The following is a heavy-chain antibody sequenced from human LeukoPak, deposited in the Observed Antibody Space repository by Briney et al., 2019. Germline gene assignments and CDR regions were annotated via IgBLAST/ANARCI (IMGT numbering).Heavy chain of an antibody. CDR2: IHHSGST. CDR3: ARQARYSSSSSALGTFDY. J-gene: IGHJ4*02. CDR1: GYSISSGYY. Sequence: SETLSLTCIVSGYSISSGYYWGWIRQPPGKGLEWIGNIHHSGSTYYNPSLKSRVTISVDTSKNQLSLKLSSVTAADTAVYYCARQARYSSSSSALGTFDYWGQGTLVTVSS. V-gene: IGHV4-38-2*02. D-gene: IGHD6-6*01.